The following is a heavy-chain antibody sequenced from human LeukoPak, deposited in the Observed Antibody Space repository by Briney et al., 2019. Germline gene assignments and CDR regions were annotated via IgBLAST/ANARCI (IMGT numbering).Heavy chain of an antibody. J-gene: IGHJ6*02. D-gene: IGHD6-13*01. CDR1: GGSIRSYY. CDR2: IYYSGSS. V-gene: IGHV4-59*01. Sequence: SETLSLTCTVSGGSIRSYYWSWIRQPPGKGLEWIGCIYYSGSSNYNPSLKSRVTISVDMSKNQFSLKLSSVTAADTAVYYCARDKSSSFYYYYGMDVWGQGTTVTVSS. CDR3: ARDKSSSFYYYYGMDV.